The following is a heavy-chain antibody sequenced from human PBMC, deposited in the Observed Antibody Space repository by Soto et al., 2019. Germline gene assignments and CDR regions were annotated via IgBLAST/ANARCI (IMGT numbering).Heavy chain of an antibody. CDR3: ARVDIVVVPAASNYKDV. D-gene: IGHD2-2*03. Sequence: ASVKVSCKASGYTFTSYGISWARQAPGQGLEWMGWISAYNGNTNYAQKLQGRVTMTTDTSTSTAYMELRSLRSDDTAVYYCARVDIVVVPAASNYKDVWGKGTTVTVSS. J-gene: IGHJ6*03. CDR2: ISAYNGNT. V-gene: IGHV1-18*01. CDR1: GYTFTSYG.